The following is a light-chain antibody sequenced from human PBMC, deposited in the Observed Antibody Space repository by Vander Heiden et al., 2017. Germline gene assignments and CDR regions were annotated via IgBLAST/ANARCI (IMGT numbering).Light chain of an antibody. CDR3: CSYAGNNNYV. CDR2: EVS. J-gene: IGLJ1*01. Sequence: QSVVTQPPSASGSPGQTVTISCTGTSSDVGGYNFVSWYQQHPGKAPKLMIYEVSKRPSGVPDRFSGSKSGNTASLTVSGLQAEDEADYYCCSYAGNNNYVFGTGTKVTVL. V-gene: IGLV2-8*01. CDR1: SSDVGGYNF.